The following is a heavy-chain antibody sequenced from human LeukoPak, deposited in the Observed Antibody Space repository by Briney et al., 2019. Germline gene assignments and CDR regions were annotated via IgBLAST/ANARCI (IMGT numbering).Heavy chain of an antibody. CDR3: ARDGEGYYGSGSYAFDP. J-gene: IGHJ5*02. V-gene: IGHV3-48*03. CDR2: ISSSSSTI. D-gene: IGHD3-10*01. Sequence: PGGSLRLSCAASGFTFSSYEMNWVRQAPGKGLEWVSYISSSSSTIYYADSVKGRFTISRDNAKNSLYLQMNSLRAEDTAVYYCARDGEGYYGSGSYAFDPWGQGTLVTVSS. CDR1: GFTFSSYE.